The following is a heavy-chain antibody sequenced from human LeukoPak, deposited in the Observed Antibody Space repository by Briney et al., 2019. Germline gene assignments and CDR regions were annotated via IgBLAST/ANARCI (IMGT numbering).Heavy chain of an antibody. V-gene: IGHV1-46*01. CDR1: GYTFTGYY. J-gene: IGHJ6*03. Sequence: ASVKVSCKASGYTFTGYYMHWVRQAPGQGLEWMGIINPSGGSTSYAQKFQGRVTMTRDMSTSTVYMELSSLRSEDTAVYYCARDLVIAVAGTRNYYYYMDVWGKGTTVTVSS. CDR2: INPSGGST. D-gene: IGHD6-19*01. CDR3: ARDLVIAVAGTRNYYYYMDV.